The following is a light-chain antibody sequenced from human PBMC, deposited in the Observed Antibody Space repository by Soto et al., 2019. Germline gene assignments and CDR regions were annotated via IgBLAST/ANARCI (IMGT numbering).Light chain of an antibody. J-gene: IGKJ2*01. CDR1: QSISIY. V-gene: IGKV1-39*01. CDR2: GAT. Sequence: DIRMTQSPSSLSASVGDSVTITCRASQSISIYLNWYQVKPGKAPNLLIYGATRLNTGVPSRFSGSVSGTECSLTISSLQPEEVASYVCQQSDSIPYTFGQGTRLEIK. CDR3: QQSDSIPYT.